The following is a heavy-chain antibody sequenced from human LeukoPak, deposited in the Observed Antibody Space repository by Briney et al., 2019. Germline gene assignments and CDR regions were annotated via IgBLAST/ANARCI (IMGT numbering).Heavy chain of an antibody. CDR2: IHYTGST. D-gene: IGHD6-13*01. V-gene: IGHV4-59*08. CDR1: GGSIRSYY. CDR3: ARHSSSWYPDY. Sequence: PSETLSLTCTVSGGSIRSYYWSWIRQPPGKGLEWIGYIHYTGSTNYNPSLKCRVTISVDTSKNQFSPQLSSVTATDTAVYFCARHSSSWYPDYWGQGTLVTVSS. J-gene: IGHJ4*02.